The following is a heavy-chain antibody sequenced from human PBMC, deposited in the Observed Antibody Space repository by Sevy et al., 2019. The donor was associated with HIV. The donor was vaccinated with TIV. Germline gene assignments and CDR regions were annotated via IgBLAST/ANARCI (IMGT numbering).Heavy chain of an antibody. D-gene: IGHD3-10*01. V-gene: IGHV3-21*06. CDR1: GFTFSTYN. Sequence: GGSLRLSCAASGFTFSTYNMNWVRQAPGKGLEWVSSISGLSNYIYYADSMKGRFTISRDNAKNTLKLQMNSLRGGDTAVYFCAGGPPDGSYDYFDSWGQGILVTVSS. CDR2: ISGLSNYI. CDR3: AGGPPDGSYDYFDS. J-gene: IGHJ4*02.